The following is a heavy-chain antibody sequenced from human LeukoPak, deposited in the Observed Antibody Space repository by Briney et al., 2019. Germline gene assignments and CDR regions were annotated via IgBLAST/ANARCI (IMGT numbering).Heavy chain of an antibody. CDR3: ASGSIVGVLWG. V-gene: IGHV4-59*02. Sequence: SETLSLTCIVSGDSVTNHYWSLIRQPPGKGLEWIGYIYYSGSINYNPSLKSRVTISVDTSRNQFSMKLNSVTAADTAVYYCASGSIVGVLWGWGQGTLVTVSS. J-gene: IGHJ4*02. D-gene: IGHD1-26*01. CDR1: GDSVTNHY. CDR2: IYYSGSI.